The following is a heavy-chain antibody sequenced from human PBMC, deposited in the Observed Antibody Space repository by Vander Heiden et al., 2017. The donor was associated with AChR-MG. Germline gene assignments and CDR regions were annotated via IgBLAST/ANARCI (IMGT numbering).Heavy chain of an antibody. CDR3: GGGSMIVQNVGWFDH. Sequence: QLQLQESGPGLVKASETPSLTCTVPGGSISSSRYYWGWIRQPPGKGLEWIGGIYYSGSTYYNPSLMSRVTISVETSKNQFPLKLSSVPAADTAVYYCGGGSMIVQNVGWFDHWGQGTLVTVSS. J-gene: IGHJ5*02. V-gene: IGHV4-39*05. CDR2: IYYSGST. D-gene: IGHD3-22*01. CDR1: GGSISSSRYY.